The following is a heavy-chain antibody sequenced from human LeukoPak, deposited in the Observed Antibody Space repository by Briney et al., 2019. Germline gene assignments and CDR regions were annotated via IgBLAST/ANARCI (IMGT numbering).Heavy chain of an antibody. CDR1: GGSISTYY. D-gene: IGHD1-1*01. CDR3: ARAKLRNWFDP. CDR2: IYNSGST. V-gene: IGHV4-59*01. Sequence: PSGTLSLTCTVSGGSISTYYWSWIRQPPGKGLEWIGYIYNSGSTNYNPSLKSRATISVDTSKNQFSLSLSSVTAADTAVYYCARAKLRNWFDPWGQGTLVTVSS. J-gene: IGHJ5*02.